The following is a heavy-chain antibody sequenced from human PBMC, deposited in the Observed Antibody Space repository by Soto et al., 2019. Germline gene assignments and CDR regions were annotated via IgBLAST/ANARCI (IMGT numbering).Heavy chain of an antibody. D-gene: IGHD2-8*01. Sequence: QVQLQESGPGLVQPSQTLSFTCTVSGGSIRSGDYYWSWIRQNPGKGLEWIGYMHSSGLTYYDPSLKSRVTMSVDMSKNQISLSLSSVTAADTAVYYCATKPNGLYYFDYCGQGALVTVSS. CDR3: ATKPNGLYYFDY. J-gene: IGHJ4*02. CDR2: MHSSGLT. V-gene: IGHV4-31*03. CDR1: GGSIRSGDYY.